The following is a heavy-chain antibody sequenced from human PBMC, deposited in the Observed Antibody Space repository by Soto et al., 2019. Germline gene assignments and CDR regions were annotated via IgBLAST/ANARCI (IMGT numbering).Heavy chain of an antibody. CDR1: GYTFCNYG. J-gene: IGHJ5*02. D-gene: IGHD2-2*01. V-gene: IGHV1-18*01. CDR2: ISLYSDGT. Sequence: GXSAQVSWKTSGYTFCNYGITWVREAPGQPLEWLGWISLYSDGTNYAQKFQGRVSMTTDTSTTTAYMELRSLRSDDTAVYYCARVVPGAEAWFGPWGQGTLVTVSS. CDR3: ARVVPGAEAWFGP.